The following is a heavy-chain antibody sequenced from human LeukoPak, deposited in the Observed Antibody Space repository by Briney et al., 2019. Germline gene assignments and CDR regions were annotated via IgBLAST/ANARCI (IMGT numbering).Heavy chain of an antibody. CDR2: ISSSSSYI. D-gene: IGHD6-13*01. CDR3: ASTGQQLVDGDWFDP. CDR1: GFTFSSYS. J-gene: IGHJ5*02. Sequence: PGGSLRLSCAASGFTFSSYSMNWVRQAPGKGLEWVSSISSSSSYIYYADSVKGRFTISRDNAKNSLYLQMNSLRAEDTAVYYCASTGQQLVDGDWFDPWGQGTLVTVSS. V-gene: IGHV3-21*01.